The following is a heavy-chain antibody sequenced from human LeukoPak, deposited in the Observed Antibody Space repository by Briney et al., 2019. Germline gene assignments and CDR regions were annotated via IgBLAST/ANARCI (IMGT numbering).Heavy chain of an antibody. CDR1: GFTFSNAW. CDR3: TTRDQYYYDSSGYYSYFQH. D-gene: IGHD3-22*01. Sequence: GSLRLSCAASGFTFSNAWMSWVRQAPGKGLEWVGCIKSKTDGGTTDYAAPVKGRFTISRDDSKNTLYLQMNSLKTEDTAVYYCTTRDQYYYDSSGYYSYFQHWGQGTLVTVSS. J-gene: IGHJ1*01. CDR2: IKSKTDGGTT. V-gene: IGHV3-15*01.